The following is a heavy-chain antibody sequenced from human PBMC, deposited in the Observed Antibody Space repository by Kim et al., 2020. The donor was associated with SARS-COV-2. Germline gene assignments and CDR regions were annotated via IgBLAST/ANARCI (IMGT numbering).Heavy chain of an antibody. CDR2: IYYSGST. CDR1: GGSISSSSYY. V-gene: IGHV4-39*01. D-gene: IGHD3-3*01. J-gene: IGHJ5*02. Sequence: SETLSLTCTVSGGSISSSSYYWGWIRQPPGKGLEWIGSIYYSGSTYYNPSLKSRVTISVDTSKNQFSLKLSSVTAADTAVYYCARHEFDIFDFWSGYRNWFDPWGQGTLVTVSS. CDR3: ARHEFDIFDFWSGYRNWFDP.